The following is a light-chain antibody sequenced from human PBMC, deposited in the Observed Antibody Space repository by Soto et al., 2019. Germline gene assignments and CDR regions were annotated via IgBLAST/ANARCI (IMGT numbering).Light chain of an antibody. V-gene: IGKV1-5*03. Sequence: DIQMTQSPSTLSASVGDRVTITCRASQSVSTWLAWYQQKPGQAPKLLIDKASTLESGVPSRFSGSGSGTEFTLTINGLQPDDFATYYCQQYISYWTFGQGTTVEI. CDR1: QSVSTW. CDR3: QQYISYWT. CDR2: KAS. J-gene: IGKJ1*01.